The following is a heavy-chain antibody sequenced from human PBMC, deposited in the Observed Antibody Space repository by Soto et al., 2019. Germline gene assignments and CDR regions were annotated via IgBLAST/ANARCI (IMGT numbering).Heavy chain of an antibody. J-gene: IGHJ6*02. CDR3: ARDVTPMVRAPYGMDV. D-gene: IGHD3-10*01. Sequence: PSETLSLTCTVSGGSISSGGYYWSWIRQHPGKGLEWIGYIYYSGSTYYNPSLKSRVTISVDTSKNQFSLKLSSVTAADTAVYYCARDVTPMVRAPYGMDVWGQGTTVTVSS. V-gene: IGHV4-31*03. CDR2: IYYSGST. CDR1: GGSISSGGYY.